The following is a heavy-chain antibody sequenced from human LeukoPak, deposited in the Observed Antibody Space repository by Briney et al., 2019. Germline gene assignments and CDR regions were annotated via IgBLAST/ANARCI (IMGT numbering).Heavy chain of an antibody. D-gene: IGHD6-19*01. Sequence: GGSLRLSCAASGFTFSSYEMNWVRQAPGKGLEWVSYISSSGSTIYYADSVKGRFTISRDNAKNSLYLQMNSLRAEDTAVYYCARERSSGWPALFDYWGQGTLVTVSS. V-gene: IGHV3-48*03. CDR2: ISSSGSTI. CDR1: GFTFSSYE. J-gene: IGHJ4*02. CDR3: ARERSSGWPALFDY.